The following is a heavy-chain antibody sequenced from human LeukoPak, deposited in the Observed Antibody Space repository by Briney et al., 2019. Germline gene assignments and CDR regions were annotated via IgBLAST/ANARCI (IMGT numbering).Heavy chain of an antibody. D-gene: IGHD3-22*01. V-gene: IGHV5-51*01. CDR2: IYPGVSDT. Sequence: GESLKISCKGSGYSFTSYWIGWVRQMPGKGLEWMGIIYPGVSDTRYSPSFQGQVTISADKSISAAYLQWSSLKASDTAMYYCARHVDEYYYDSSGYYYSDYWGQGTLVTVSS. J-gene: IGHJ4*02. CDR3: ARHVDEYYYDSSGYYYSDY. CDR1: GYSFTSYW.